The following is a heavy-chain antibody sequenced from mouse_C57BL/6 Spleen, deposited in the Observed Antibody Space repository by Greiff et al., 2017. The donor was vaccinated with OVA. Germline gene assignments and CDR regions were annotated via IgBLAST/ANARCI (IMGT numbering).Heavy chain of an antibody. V-gene: IGHV2-2*01. D-gene: IGHD1-1*01. J-gene: IGHJ4*01. CDR3: ARIFTTVVANYAMDY. CDR1: GFSLTSYG. CDR2: IWSGGST. Sequence: VQLVESGPGLVQPSQSLSITCTVSGFSLTSYGVHWVRQSPGKGLEWLGVIWSGGSTDYNAAFISRLSISKDNSKSQVFFKMNSLQADDTAIYYCARIFTTVVANYAMDYWGQGTSVTVSS.